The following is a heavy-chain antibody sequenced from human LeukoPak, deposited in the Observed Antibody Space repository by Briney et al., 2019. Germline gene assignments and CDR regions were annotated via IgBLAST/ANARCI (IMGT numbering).Heavy chain of an antibody. D-gene: IGHD2-15*01. CDR2: INHSGST. CDR3: ARVDCSGGSCYPGRWFDP. Sequence: SETLSLTCAVYGGPFSGYYWSWIRQPPGKGLEWIGEINHSGSTNYNPSLKSRVTISVDTSKNQFSLKLSSVTAADTAVYYCARVDCSGGSCYPGRWFDPWGQGTLVTVSS. J-gene: IGHJ5*02. V-gene: IGHV4-34*01. CDR1: GGPFSGYY.